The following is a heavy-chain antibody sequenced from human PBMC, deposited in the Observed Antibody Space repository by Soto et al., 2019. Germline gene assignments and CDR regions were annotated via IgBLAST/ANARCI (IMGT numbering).Heavy chain of an antibody. J-gene: IGHJ6*03. V-gene: IGHV4-34*01. D-gene: IGHD2-15*01. CDR1: GGSFSGYY. CDR2: INHRGST. CDR3: ARGSSLGYCSGGSCYGKYYYYYYYMDV. Sequence: QVQLQQWGAGLLKPSETLSLTCAVYGGSFSGYYWSWIRQPPGKGLEWIGEINHRGSTNYNPSLKSRVRISVDTSKNQFSLTLSSVTAADPAVYYCARGSSLGYCSGGSCYGKYYYYYYYMDVWGKGTTVTVSS.